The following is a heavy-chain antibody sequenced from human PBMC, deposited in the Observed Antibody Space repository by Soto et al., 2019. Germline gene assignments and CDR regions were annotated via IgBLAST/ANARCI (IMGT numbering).Heavy chain of an antibody. V-gene: IGHV1-2*04. CDR1: GYTFTGYY. J-gene: IGHJ6*02. D-gene: IGHD3-10*01. Sequence: QVQLVQSGAEVKKPGASVKVSCKASGYTFTGYYMHWVRQAPGQGLEWMGWINPNSGGTNYAQKFQGWVTMTRDTSISTAYMELSRLRSDDTAVYYCARDTLLWFGELKVYYYYGMDVWGQGTTVTISS. CDR2: INPNSGGT. CDR3: ARDTLLWFGELKVYYYYGMDV.